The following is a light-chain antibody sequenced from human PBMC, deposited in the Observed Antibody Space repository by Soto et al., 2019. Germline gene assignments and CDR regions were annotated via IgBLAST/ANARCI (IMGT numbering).Light chain of an antibody. V-gene: IGKV2-30*01. J-gene: IGKJ1*01. CDR2: RVS. CDR3: MQANHCPPT. Sequence: KTQSKYSKTVTIGQPATISCRSRQRLVYSARNTYLNWFQQRPGQSPRRLIYRVSTRDCGVPERFSGSGSGTDFTLKISRVEADDVAAYYCMQANHCPPTFGQGTKVDI. CDR1: QRLVYSARNTY.